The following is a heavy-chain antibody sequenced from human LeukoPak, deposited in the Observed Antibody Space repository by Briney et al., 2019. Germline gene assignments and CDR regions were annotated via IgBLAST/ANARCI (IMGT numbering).Heavy chain of an antibody. CDR2: ISDSGGYT. J-gene: IGHJ4*02. V-gene: IGHV3-23*01. Sequence: GGSLRLSCAASGFTFSSYAMSWVRQAPGKGLEWVSSISDSGGYTFYADSVKGRFTISRDNSKNTVYLQMNSLRAEDTAVYYCAKGGSYRSQPYFDYWGQGTPVTVSS. D-gene: IGHD3-16*02. CDR1: GFTFSSYA. CDR3: AKGGSYRSQPYFDY.